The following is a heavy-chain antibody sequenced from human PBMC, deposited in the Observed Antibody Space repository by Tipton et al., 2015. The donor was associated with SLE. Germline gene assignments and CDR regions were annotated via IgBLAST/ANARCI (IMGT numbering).Heavy chain of an antibody. Sequence: LRLSCAVSGGSIGSGGYSWNWIRQPPGKGLEWIGYVYHSGSAYYNPSLKSRVTISVDRSRNQFSLILTSVTVADTAVYYCARESASTGHFDFWGQGTLVTVSS. J-gene: IGHJ4*02. CDR1: GGSIGSGGYS. CDR2: VYHSGSA. V-gene: IGHV4-30-2*01. CDR3: ARESASTGHFDF. D-gene: IGHD2-8*02.